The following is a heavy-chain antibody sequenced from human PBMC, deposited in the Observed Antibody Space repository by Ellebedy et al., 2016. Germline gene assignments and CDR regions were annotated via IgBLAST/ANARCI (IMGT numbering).Heavy chain of an antibody. D-gene: IGHD6-19*01. J-gene: IGHJ5*02. Sequence: ASVKVSCKASGYTFTSYDINWVRQATGQGLEWMGWMNPNSGNTGYAQKFQGRVTMTRNTSISTAYMELSSLRSEDTAVYYCARGSRQWLVRGTWFDPWGQGTLVTVSS. CDR3: ARGSRQWLVRGTWFDP. V-gene: IGHV1-8*01. CDR2: MNPNSGNT. CDR1: GYTFTSYD.